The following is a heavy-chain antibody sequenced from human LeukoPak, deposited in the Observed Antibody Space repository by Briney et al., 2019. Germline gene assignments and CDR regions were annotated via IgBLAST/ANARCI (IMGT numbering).Heavy chain of an antibody. CDR2: ISDSGGYT. D-gene: IGHD5-18*01. V-gene: IGHV3-23*01. CDR1: GFTFSSYA. CDR3: AKRGYSYGQFDY. Sequence: GGSLRLSCAASGFTFSSYAMNWVRQAPGKGLEWVSAISDSGGYTYYADSVKDRFTISRDNSKNTLYLQMNSLRAEDTAAYYCAKRGYSYGQFDYWGQGTLVTVSS. J-gene: IGHJ4*02.